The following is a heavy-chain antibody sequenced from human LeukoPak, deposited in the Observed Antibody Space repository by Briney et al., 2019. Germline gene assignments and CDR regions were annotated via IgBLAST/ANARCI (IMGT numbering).Heavy chain of an antibody. V-gene: IGHV1-2*02. CDR2: INPNSGGT. CDR1: GYTFTGYY. J-gene: IGHJ5*02. CDR3: ARSDYYGSGSYGFDP. Sequence: ASVKVSCTASGYTFTGYYMHWVRQAPGQGLEWMGWINPNSGGTNYAQKFQGRVTITRDTSISTAYMELSRLRSDDTAVYYCARSDYYGSGSYGFDPWGQGTLVTVSS. D-gene: IGHD3-10*01.